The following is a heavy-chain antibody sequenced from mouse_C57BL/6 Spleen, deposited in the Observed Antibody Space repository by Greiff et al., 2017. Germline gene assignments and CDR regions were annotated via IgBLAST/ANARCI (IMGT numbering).Heavy chain of an antibody. D-gene: IGHD2-2*01. J-gene: IGHJ1*03. CDR3: ARQGNGYGGHGYFDV. Sequence: EVKVVESGGGLVKPGGSLKLSCAASRFTFSSYTMSWVRQTPEKRLEWVATISGGGGNTYYPDSVKGRFTISRDNAKNTLYLQMSSLRSEDTALYYCARQGNGYGGHGYFDVWGTGTTVTVSS. CDR2: ISGGGGNT. CDR1: RFTFSSYT. V-gene: IGHV5-9*01.